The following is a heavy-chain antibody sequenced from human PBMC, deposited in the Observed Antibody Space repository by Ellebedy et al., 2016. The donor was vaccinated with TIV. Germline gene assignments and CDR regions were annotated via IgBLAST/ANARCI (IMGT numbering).Heavy chain of an antibody. CDR2: ISDSGDNT. V-gene: IGHV3-23*01. CDR1: GFTFSSYA. D-gene: IGHD3-10*01. CDR3: AKIFWSGSGSYIFHH. J-gene: IGHJ4*02. Sequence: GESLKISCAASGFTFSSYAMNWVRQAPGEGLEWVSAISDSGDNTYYAASVKGRFTISRDNSENTLFLQMNSLSAEDTAVYYCAKIFWSGSGSYIFHHWGQGTLVTVSS.